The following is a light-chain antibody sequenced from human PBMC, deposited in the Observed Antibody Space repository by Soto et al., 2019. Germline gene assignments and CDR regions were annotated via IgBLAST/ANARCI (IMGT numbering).Light chain of an antibody. J-gene: IGKJ4*01. CDR3: QQSDDYPLT. Sequence: DIQLTQSPSFLSASVGDRVTITCRASQGISSYLACYQQKPGKAPKLLIYEASSLESGVPSRFGGSGSGTEFTLTIRSLQPDDFATYFGQQSDDYPLTFGGGTKVDI. CDR2: EAS. V-gene: IGKV1-9*01. CDR1: QGISSY.